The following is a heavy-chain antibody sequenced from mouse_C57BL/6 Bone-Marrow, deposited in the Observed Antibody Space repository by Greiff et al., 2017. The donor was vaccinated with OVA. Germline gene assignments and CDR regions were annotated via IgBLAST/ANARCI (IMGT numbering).Heavy chain of an antibody. D-gene: IGHD1-1*01. V-gene: IGHV14-4*01. CDR2: IDPENGDT. J-gene: IGHJ3*01. CDR1: GFNIKDDY. CDR3: ATLLLTY. Sequence: VQLQQSGAELVRPGASVKLSCTASGFNIKDDYMHWVKQRPEQGLEWIGWIDPENGDTEYASKFEGKATITADKSSNTAYLQLSSLTSEDTAVYYCATLLLTYWDRGTLITVTA.